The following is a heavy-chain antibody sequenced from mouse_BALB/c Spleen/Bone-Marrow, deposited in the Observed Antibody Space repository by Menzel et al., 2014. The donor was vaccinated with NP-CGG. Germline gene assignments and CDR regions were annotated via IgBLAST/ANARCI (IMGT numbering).Heavy chain of an antibody. Sequence: QVQLKESAAELARPGASVKMSCKAPGYTFSRYTIHWIKQRPGQGLEWIGFINPASEFSEYNQKFKDKTTLTADKSSTTAYMQLNSLTSEDSAVYYCARSGTPAWFAYWGQGTLVAVSA. V-gene: IGHV1-4*02. CDR1: GYTFSRYT. D-gene: IGHD3-3*01. CDR3: ARSGTPAWFAY. CDR2: INPASEFS. J-gene: IGHJ3*01.